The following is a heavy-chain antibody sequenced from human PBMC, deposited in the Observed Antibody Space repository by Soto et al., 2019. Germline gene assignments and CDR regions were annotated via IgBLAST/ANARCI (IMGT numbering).Heavy chain of an antibody. V-gene: IGHV4-59*01. J-gene: IGHJ6*02. CDR1: GGSISSYY. D-gene: IGHD6-6*01. CDR3: ARDLGYSSSSSYYYYGMDV. Sequence: QVQLQESGPGLVKPSETLSLTCTVSGGSISSYYWSWIRQPPGKGLEWIGYIYYSGSTNYNPSLKSRVTISVDTSKNQFSLKLSSVTAADTAVYYCARDLGYSSSSSYYYYGMDVWGQGNTVTVSS. CDR2: IYYSGST.